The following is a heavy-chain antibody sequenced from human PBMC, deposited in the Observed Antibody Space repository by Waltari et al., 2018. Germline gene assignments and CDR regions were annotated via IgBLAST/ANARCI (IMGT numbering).Heavy chain of an antibody. J-gene: IGHJ3*02. D-gene: IGHD6-19*01. CDR1: GGSISIHY. CDR2: IYYSGST. CDR3: AREGIAVGDAFDI. V-gene: IGHV4-59*11. Sequence: QVQLQESGPGLVKPSETLSLTCPVSGGSISIHYWRWIRQPPGKGLEWIGYIYYSGSTNYNPSLKSRVTISVDTSKNQFSLKLSSVTAADTAVYYCAREGIAVGDAFDIWGQGTMVTVSS.